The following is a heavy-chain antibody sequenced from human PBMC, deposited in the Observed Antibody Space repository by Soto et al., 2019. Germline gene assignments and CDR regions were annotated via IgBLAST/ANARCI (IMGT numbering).Heavy chain of an antibody. CDR3: AKDAVWGSYRYTYFDY. Sequence: QVQLVESGGGVVQPGRSLRLSCAASGSTFSSYAMHWVRQAPGKGLEWVAVISYDGSNKYYADSVKGRFTISRDNSKNTLYLQMNSLRDEDTAVYYCAKDAVWGSYRYTYFDYWGQGTLVTVSS. D-gene: IGHD3-16*02. CDR2: ISYDGSNK. CDR1: GSTFSSYA. V-gene: IGHV3-30*18. J-gene: IGHJ4*02.